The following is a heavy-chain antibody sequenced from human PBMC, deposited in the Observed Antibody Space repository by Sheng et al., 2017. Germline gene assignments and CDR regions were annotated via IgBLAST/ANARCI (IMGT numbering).Heavy chain of an antibody. CDR2: INHSGST. CDR3: ARRGLKGGAWYKIIDY. J-gene: IGHJ4*02. V-gene: IGHV4-34*01. D-gene: IGHD6-19*01. CDR1: GGSFSAYY. Sequence: QVQLQQWGAGLLKPSETLSLTCAVYGGSFSAYYWSWIRQSPGKGLEWIGEINHSGSTNYNPSLKSRVTISVDTSKNQFSLKLTSVTAADTAVYYCARRGLKGGAWYKIIDYWGQGTLVTVSS.